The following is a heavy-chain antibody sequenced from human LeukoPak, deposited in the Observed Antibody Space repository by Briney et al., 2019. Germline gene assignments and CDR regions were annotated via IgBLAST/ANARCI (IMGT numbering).Heavy chain of an antibody. CDR3: ARRRYYYGSGSSLWNY. V-gene: IGHV6-1*01. J-gene: IGHJ4*02. CDR2: TYYRSKWYN. D-gene: IGHD3-10*01. Sequence: SQTLSLTCAISGDSVSSNSAAWNWIRQSPSRGLEWLGRTYYRSKWYNDYAVSVKSRITINPDTSKNQFSMQLNSVTPEDTAVYYCARRRYYYGSGSSLWNYWGQGTLVTVSS. CDR1: GDSVSSNSAA.